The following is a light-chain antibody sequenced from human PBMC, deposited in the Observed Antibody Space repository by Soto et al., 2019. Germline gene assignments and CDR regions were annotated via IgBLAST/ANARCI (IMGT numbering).Light chain of an antibody. J-gene: IGKJ5*01. CDR1: QSLSSS. CDR3: RQYNNWPPIT. V-gene: IGKV3-15*01. Sequence: EIVLTQSPGTMSLSPGARATLSCRASQSLSSSYVAWYQQQPARAPRLLVYGAATRATGIPARLISSGSGTEFTITIISLQSEAFAAYYCRQYNNWPPITFGQGTRLEIK. CDR2: GAA.